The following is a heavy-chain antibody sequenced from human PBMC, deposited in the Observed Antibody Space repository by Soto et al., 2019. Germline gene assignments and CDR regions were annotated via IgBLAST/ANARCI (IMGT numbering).Heavy chain of an antibody. Sequence: SETLSLTCAVYGGPFSGYYWSWIRQPPGKGLEWIGEINHSGNINYNPSLKSRVTMSVDTSQRHFSLKVNSVTAADTAVYYCARERGGYGLFDSWGQGTLVTVSS. J-gene: IGHJ4*02. D-gene: IGHD5-18*01. V-gene: IGHV4-34*01. CDR1: GGPFSGYY. CDR3: ARERGGYGLFDS. CDR2: INHSGNI.